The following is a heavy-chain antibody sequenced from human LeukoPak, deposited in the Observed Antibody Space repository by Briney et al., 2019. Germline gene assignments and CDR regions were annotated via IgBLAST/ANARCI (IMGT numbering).Heavy chain of an antibody. V-gene: IGHV3-64*01. Sequence: GGSLRLSCAASGFTFSNYAFHWVRQAPGKGLEYVSVISSNGGSTYYATSVKGRFTISRDNSENTLFLHMGSLKVEDMAVYYCARGTAARREESYYYSYMDVWGKGTTVTVSS. D-gene: IGHD6-6*01. CDR3: ARGTAARREESYYYSYMDV. CDR1: GFTFSNYA. J-gene: IGHJ6*03. CDR2: ISSNGGST.